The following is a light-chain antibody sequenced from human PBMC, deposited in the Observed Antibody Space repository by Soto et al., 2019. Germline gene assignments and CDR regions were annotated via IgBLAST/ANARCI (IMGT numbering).Light chain of an antibody. CDR1: QSVSSAY. CDR3: QQYGSSTET. J-gene: IGKJ1*01. CDR2: DVS. Sequence: EIVLTQSPGTLSLSPGERATLSCRASQSVSSAYLAWYQQKPGQAPRLLIYDVSSRATGIPDRFSGSGSGTDFTLTVSRLEPEDFAVYYCQQYGSSTETFGQGTKVDIK. V-gene: IGKV3-20*01.